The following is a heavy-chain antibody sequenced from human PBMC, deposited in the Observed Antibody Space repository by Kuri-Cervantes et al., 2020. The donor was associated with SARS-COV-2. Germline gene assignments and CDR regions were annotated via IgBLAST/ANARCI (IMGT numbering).Heavy chain of an antibody. Sequence: GGSLRLSCAASGFTFSSYSMNWVRQAPGKGLEWVSYISSSSSTIYYADSVKGRFTISRDNAKNSLYLQMNSLRAEDTAVYYCARDLGYDYVWGSYRYRYYYGMDVWGQGTTVTVSS. CDR2: ISSSSSTI. CDR3: ARDLGYDYVWGSYRYRYYYGMDV. CDR1: GFTFSSYS. J-gene: IGHJ6*02. V-gene: IGHV3-48*01. D-gene: IGHD3-16*02.